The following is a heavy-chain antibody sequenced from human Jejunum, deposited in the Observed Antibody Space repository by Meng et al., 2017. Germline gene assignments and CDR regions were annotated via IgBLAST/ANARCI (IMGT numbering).Heavy chain of an antibody. CDR3: PKRYCSDGACCCFDN. Sequence: GGSLRPSCAASGFTFSSYAVNWVRQAPGKGLKWVSGITPSGDRPIYADPVKGRFPVSRANSKNTVYLQMNSLSAGDAAVYPCPKRYCSDGACCCFDNWGQGTLVTVSS. D-gene: IGHD2-8*01. CDR1: GFTFSSYA. J-gene: IGHJ4*02. V-gene: IGHV3-23*01. CDR2: ITPSGDRP.